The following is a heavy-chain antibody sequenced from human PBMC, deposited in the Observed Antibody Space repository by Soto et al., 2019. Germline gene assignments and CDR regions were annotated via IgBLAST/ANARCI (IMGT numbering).Heavy chain of an antibody. D-gene: IGHD5-12*01. Sequence: PGGSLRLSCAASGFTFSSYAMNWVRQAPGKGLEWVSTISGSSGSTYYADSVKGRFTISSDTSKNTLYLQMNSLRAEDTALYYCVKDRNSGYDAYFDYWGQGTLVTVSS. CDR2: ISGSSGST. J-gene: IGHJ4*02. CDR3: VKDRNSGYDAYFDY. CDR1: GFTFSSYA. V-gene: IGHV3-23*01.